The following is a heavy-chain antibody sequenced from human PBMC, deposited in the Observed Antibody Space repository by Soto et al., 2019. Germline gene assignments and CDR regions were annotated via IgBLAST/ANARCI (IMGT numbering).Heavy chain of an antibody. V-gene: IGHV4-34*01. CDR1: GGSFSGYY. J-gene: IGHJ4*02. Sequence: TSETLSLTCAVYGGSFSGYYWSWIRQPPGKGLEWIGEINHSGSTNYNPSLKSRVTISVDTSKNQFSLKLSSVTAADTAVYYCARGRRYYYDSSGYYPSFDYWGQGTLVTVSS. CDR2: INHSGST. D-gene: IGHD3-22*01. CDR3: ARGRRYYYDSSGYYPSFDY.